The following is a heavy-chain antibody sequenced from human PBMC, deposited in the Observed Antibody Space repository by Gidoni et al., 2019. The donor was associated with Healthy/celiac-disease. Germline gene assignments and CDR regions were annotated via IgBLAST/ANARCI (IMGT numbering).Heavy chain of an antibody. D-gene: IGHD1-26*01. Sequence: QVQLQESGPGLVKPSETLSLTCTVSGGSISSYYWSWIRQPPGKGLEWIGYIYYSGSTNYNPSLKSRVTISVDTSKNQFSLKLSSVTAADTAVYYCARLVEGELLWGYFDLWGRGTLVTVSS. V-gene: IGHV4-59*08. J-gene: IGHJ2*01. CDR3: ARLVEGELLWGYFDL. CDR1: GGSISSYY. CDR2: IYYSGST.